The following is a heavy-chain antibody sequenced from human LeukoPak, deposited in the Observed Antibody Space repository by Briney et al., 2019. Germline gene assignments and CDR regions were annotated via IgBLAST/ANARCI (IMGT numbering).Heavy chain of an antibody. Sequence: ASVTVSCKASGYTFTSYGISWVRQAPGQGLEWMGWISAYNGNTNYAQKLQGRVTMTTDTSTSTAYMELRSLRSDDTAVYYCARVYSGYYDILTGYYGDPLPPDYWGQGTLVTVSS. V-gene: IGHV1-18*01. CDR1: GYTFTSYG. CDR3: ARVYSGYYDILTGYYGDPLPPDY. D-gene: IGHD3-9*01. J-gene: IGHJ4*02. CDR2: ISAYNGNT.